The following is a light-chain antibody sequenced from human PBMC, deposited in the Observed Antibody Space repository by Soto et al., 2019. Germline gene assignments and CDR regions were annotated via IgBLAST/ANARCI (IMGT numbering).Light chain of an antibody. J-gene: IGLJ2*01. CDR2: DVS. CDR1: SSDVGGYSY. Sequence: QSALTQPASVSGSPGQSITISCTGTSSDVGGYSYVSWYQQHPGKAPKLIIYDVSNRPSGVSNRFSGSKSGNTASLTISALQAEDAADYYCSSYASSSTLVFGGGTKLTVL. V-gene: IGLV2-14*03. CDR3: SSYASSSTLV.